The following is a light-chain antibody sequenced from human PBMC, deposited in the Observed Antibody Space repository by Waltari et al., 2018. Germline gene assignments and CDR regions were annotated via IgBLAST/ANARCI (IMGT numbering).Light chain of an antibody. CDR3: QHYNNRPPYS. CDR2: GGS. V-gene: IGKV3-15*01. Sequence: EIELTQSPATLSASPGERVTLSCRASQGISNNLVWYQHKPGQSPRLLVYGGSARATGVPERFSGSGYRTEFTLTISSLQSEDFAVYYCQHYNNRPPYSFGQGTKLDIK. CDR1: QGISNN. J-gene: IGKJ2*03.